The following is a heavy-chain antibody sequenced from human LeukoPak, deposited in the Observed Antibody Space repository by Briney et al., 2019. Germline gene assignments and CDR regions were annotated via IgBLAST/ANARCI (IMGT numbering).Heavy chain of an antibody. CDR2: ISWNSGSI. CDR3: AKDITGYYDSSGYYDY. J-gene: IGHJ4*02. CDR1: GFTFDDYA. Sequence: QSGGSLRLSCAASGFTFDDYAMHWVRQAPGKGLEWVSGISWNSGSIGYADSVKGRFTISRDNAKNSLYLQMNSLRAEDTALYYCAKDITGYYDSSGYYDYWGQGTLVTVSS. V-gene: IGHV3-9*01. D-gene: IGHD3-22*01.